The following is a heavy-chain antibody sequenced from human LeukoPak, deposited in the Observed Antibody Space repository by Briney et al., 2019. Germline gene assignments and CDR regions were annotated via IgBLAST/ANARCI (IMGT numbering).Heavy chain of an antibody. Sequence: PGGSLRLSCAASGFTFSSYSMNWVRQPPGKGLEWIGEINHSGSTNYNPSLKSRVTISVDTSKNQFSLKLSSVTAADTAVYYCTSLPYGSGSGDYWGQGTLVTVSS. CDR2: INHSGST. CDR1: GFTFSSYS. CDR3: TSLPYGSGSGDY. D-gene: IGHD3-10*01. V-gene: IGHV4-34*08. J-gene: IGHJ4*02.